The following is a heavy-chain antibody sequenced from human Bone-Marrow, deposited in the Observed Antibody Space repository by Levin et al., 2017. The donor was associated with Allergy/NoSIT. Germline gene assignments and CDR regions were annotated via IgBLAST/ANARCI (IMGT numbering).Heavy chain of an antibody. CDR3: ARGLEISSQRYCTSTSCFFDY. CDR2: ISYDGDSK. D-gene: IGHD2-2*01. V-gene: IGHV3-30-3*01. J-gene: IGHJ4*02. CDR1: EFTFTSYA. Sequence: PGGSLRLSCAASEFTFTSYAMHWVRQAPGKGLEWVAVISYDGDSKYYADSVKGRFTISRDNSKNTLYLQMNSLRTEDTAVYYCARGLEISSQRYCTSTSCFFDYWGQGTLVTVSS.